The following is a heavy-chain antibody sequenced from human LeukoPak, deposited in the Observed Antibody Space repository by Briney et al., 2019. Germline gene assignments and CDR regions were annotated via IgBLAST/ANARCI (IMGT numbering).Heavy chain of an antibody. CDR2: ISWNSGSI. J-gene: IGHJ4*02. V-gene: IGHV3-9*01. CDR3: XXXXXPYSSNPDY. CDR1: GFTFDDYA. D-gene: IGHD6-13*01. Sequence: GGSLRLSCAASGFTFDDYAMHWVRQAPGKGLEWVSGISWNSGSIGYADSVKGRFTISRDNAKNSLYLQMNSLRAEDTALYYXXXXXXPYSSNPDYWGQGTLVTVSS.